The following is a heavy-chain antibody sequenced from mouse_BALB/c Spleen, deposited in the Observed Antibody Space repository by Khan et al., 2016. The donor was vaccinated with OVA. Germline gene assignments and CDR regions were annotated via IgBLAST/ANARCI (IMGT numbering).Heavy chain of an antibody. Sequence: QLEESGPGLVKPSQSLSLTCTVTGYSITSEYAWNWIRQFPGNKLEWMGYISYSGNTRYNPSLKSRISITRDTSKNQFFLLLNSVTTEDTATYYCARKDYYDYDPFPYWGQGTLVTVSA. CDR2: ISYSGNT. CDR1: GYSITSEYA. CDR3: ARKDYYDYDPFPY. D-gene: IGHD2-4*01. J-gene: IGHJ3*01. V-gene: IGHV3-2*02.